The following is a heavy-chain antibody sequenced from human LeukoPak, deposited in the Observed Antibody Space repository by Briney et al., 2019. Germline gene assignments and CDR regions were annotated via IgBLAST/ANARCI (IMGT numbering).Heavy chain of an antibody. D-gene: IGHD3-9*01. J-gene: IGHJ5*02. CDR2: INSDGSST. Sequence: PGGSLRLSCAASGFTFSSYWMHWVRQAPGKGLVWVSRINSDGSSTSYADSVKGRFTISRDNAKNKLYLQMNSLRAEDTAVYYCARGNYDILTGQNWFDPWGQGTLVTVSS. V-gene: IGHV3-74*01. CDR3: ARGNYDILTGQNWFDP. CDR1: GFTFSSYW.